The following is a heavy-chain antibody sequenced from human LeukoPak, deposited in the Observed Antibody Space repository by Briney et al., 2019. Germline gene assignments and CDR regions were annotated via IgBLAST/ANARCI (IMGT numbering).Heavy chain of an antibody. CDR2: IIPIFGTA. V-gene: IGHV1-69*01. J-gene: IGHJ6*02. CDR1: GGTFSSYA. Sequence: SVKVSCKASGGTFSSYAISWVRQAPGQGLEWMGGIIPIFGTANYAQKFQGRVTITADESTSTAYMELSSLGSEDTAVYYCATPRRVAGTILYYYGMDVWGQGTTVTVSS. D-gene: IGHD6-19*01. CDR3: ATPRRVAGTILYYYGMDV.